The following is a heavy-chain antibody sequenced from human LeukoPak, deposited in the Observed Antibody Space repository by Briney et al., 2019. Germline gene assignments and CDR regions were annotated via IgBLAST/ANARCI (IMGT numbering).Heavy chain of an antibody. J-gene: IGHJ4*02. CDR2: ITVNNGYT. Sequence: GASVKVSCKAAGYTFTSHGFIWLRQAPGQGLEWMGWITVNNGYTKYAQELQGRVTMTTDTSTSTAYMELRSLRSDDTAVYYCATYCSGGSCYGVDYWGQGTLVTVSS. CDR1: GYTFTSHG. CDR3: ATYCSGGSCYGVDY. V-gene: IGHV1-18*01. D-gene: IGHD2-15*01.